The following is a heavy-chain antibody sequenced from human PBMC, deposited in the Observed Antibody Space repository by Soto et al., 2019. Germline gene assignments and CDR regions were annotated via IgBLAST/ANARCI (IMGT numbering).Heavy chain of an antibody. Sequence: LRLSCAASGFTFSNRAISWVRQAPGKGLEWVSGIGGSGRNTYYADSVKGRFTISRDNSQNTLFLQMNSLRAEDTAEYYCAKENGYSSSWFEFDYWGQGTLVTVS. V-gene: IGHV3-23*01. CDR2: IGGSGRNT. CDR1: GFTFSNRA. CDR3: AKENGYSSSWFEFDY. D-gene: IGHD6-13*01. J-gene: IGHJ4*02.